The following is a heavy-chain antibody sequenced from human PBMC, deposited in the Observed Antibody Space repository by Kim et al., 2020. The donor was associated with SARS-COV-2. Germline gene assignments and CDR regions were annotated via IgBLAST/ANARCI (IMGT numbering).Heavy chain of an antibody. CDR1: GYTFTSYG. V-gene: IGHV1-18*04. CDR2: ISAYNGNT. CDR3: ARDTPLWFGEFIPHYYYYGIDV. Sequence: ASVKVSCKASGYTFTSYGISWVRQAPGQGLEWMGWISAYNGNTNYAQKLQGRVTMTTDTSTSTAYMELRSLRSDDTAVYYCARDTPLWFGEFIPHYYYYGIDVCGQGTTVTVSS. D-gene: IGHD3-10*01. J-gene: IGHJ6*02.